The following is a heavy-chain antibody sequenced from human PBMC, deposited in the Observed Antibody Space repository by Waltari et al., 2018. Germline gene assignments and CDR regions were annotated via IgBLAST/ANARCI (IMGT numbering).Heavy chain of an antibody. D-gene: IGHD3-22*01. J-gene: IGHJ4*02. CDR2: IYYSGST. CDR1: GGSLSSHY. V-gene: IGHV4-59*11. Sequence: QVQLQESGPGLVKPSETLSLTCTVSGGSLSSHYWSWIRQPPGKGLEWIGYIYYSGSTNYNPSLKSRVTISVDTSKNQFSLKLSSVTAADTAVYYCARASSGYYFDYWGQGTLVTVSS. CDR3: ARASSGYYFDY.